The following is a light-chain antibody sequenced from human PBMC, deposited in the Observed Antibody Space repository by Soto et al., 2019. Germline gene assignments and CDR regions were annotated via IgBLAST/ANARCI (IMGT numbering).Light chain of an antibody. J-gene: IGLJ2*01. CDR2: DVS. CDR3: SSYTSSSTQ. Sequence: QSALTQPASVSGSPGQSITISCTGTSSDVGGYNYVSWYQQHPGKAPKLMIYDVSNRPSGVSNPFSGSKSGNTASLTISGLQAEDEADYYCSSYTSSSTQFGGGTKLTLL. CDR1: SSDVGGYNY. V-gene: IGLV2-14*01.